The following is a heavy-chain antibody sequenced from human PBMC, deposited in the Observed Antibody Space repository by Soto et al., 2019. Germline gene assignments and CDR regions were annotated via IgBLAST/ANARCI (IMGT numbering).Heavy chain of an antibody. Sequence: QVQLVQSGAEVKKPGASVKVSCKASGYTFTRHDITWVRQAPGEGLEWMGWISTYYGNTNYAQKVQGRVTMTTDTSTSTAYIELRSLRSDDTAVYYCARVRGQTAGSRAFDIWGQGTMVTVSS. V-gene: IGHV1-18*01. J-gene: IGHJ3*02. CDR2: ISTYYGNT. CDR1: GYTFTRHD. CDR3: ARVRGQTAGSRAFDI. D-gene: IGHD6-25*01.